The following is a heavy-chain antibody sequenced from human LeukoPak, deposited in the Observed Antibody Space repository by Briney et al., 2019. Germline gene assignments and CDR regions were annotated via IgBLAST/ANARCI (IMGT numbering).Heavy chain of an antibody. CDR1: GFTVSSNY. CDR2: IYSGGST. V-gene: IGHV3-66*01. CDR3: ARDEIGGYFDY. D-gene: IGHD3-10*01. J-gene: IGHJ4*02. Sequence: GGSLRLSCAASGFTVSSNYMSWVRQAPGKGLEWVSVIYSGGSTYYADSVKGRFTISRDNSKNTLYLQMNSLRAEDTAVYYCARDEIGGYFDYWGQGILVTVSS.